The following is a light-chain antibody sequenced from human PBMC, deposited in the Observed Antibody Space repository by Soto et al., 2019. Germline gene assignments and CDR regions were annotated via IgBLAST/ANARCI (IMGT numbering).Light chain of an antibody. Sequence: IVMTQSPATLSVSPGGRATLSCRASQRVSSNLAWYQQKPGQAPRLLIYGASTRATGIPARFSGSGSGTEFTLTISSLQSEDFAVYYCQQYNNWPPAYTFGQGTKLEIK. CDR1: QRVSSN. V-gene: IGKV3-15*01. CDR3: QQYNNWPPAYT. J-gene: IGKJ2*01. CDR2: GAS.